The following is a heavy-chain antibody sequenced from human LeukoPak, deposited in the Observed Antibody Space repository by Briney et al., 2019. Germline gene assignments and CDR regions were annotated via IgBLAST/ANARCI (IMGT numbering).Heavy chain of an antibody. CDR1: GYTFTSYG. J-gene: IGHJ6*04. D-gene: IGHD2-2*01. CDR3: ARDSSAYCSSTSCYYYYGMDV. V-gene: IGHV1-46*01. Sequence: EASVKVSCKASGYTFTSYGISWVRQAPGQGLEWMGIINPSGGSTSYAQKFQGRVTMTRDTSTSTVYMELSSLRSEDTAVYYCARDSSAYCSSTSCYYYYGMDVWGKGTTVTVSS. CDR2: INPSGGST.